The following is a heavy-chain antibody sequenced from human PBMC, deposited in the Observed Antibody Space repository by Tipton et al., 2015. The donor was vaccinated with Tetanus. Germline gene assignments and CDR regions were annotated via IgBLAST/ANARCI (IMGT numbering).Heavy chain of an antibody. V-gene: IGHV4-31*03. Sequence: TLSLTCTVSGVSMIDSYWNWIRQQPGKGPEWIGYIYYSGSTFYNPSLKSRVTISVDTSKNQFSLRLSSVTAADTAVYYCARDQGGGRVARLNWFGPWGQGTLVTVSS. CDR2: IYYSGST. CDR1: GVSMIDSY. CDR3: ARDQGGGRVARLNWFGP. D-gene: IGHD3-16*01. J-gene: IGHJ5*02.